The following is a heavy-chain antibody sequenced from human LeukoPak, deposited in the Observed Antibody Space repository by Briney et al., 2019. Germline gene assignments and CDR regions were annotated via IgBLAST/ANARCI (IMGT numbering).Heavy chain of an antibody. D-gene: IGHD3-22*01. CDR1: GGSISSYY. V-gene: IGHV4-4*07. J-gene: IGHJ4*02. CDR2: IYSSGST. CDR3: ARVLYYYDSSGPDY. Sequence: SETLSLTCTVSGGSISSYYWSWIRQPAGKGLEWIGRIYSSGSTNYNPSLKSRVTMSVDTSKNQFSLKLSSVTAADTAVYYCARVLYYYDSSGPDYWGQGTLVTVSS.